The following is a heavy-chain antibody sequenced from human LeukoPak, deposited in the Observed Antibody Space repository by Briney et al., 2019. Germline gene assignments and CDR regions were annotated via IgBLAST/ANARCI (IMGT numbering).Heavy chain of an antibody. CDR1: GFTFSSYS. J-gene: IGHJ2*01. CDR3: ARVRKYSGYYSWYFDL. D-gene: IGHD5-12*01. CDR2: ISSSSSYI. V-gene: IGHV3-21*01. Sequence: PGGSLRLSCAASGFTFSSYSMNWVRQAPGKGLEWVSSISSSSSYIYYADSVKGRFTISRDNAKNSLYLQMNSLRAEDTAVYYCARVRKYSGYYSWYFDLWGRGTLVTVSS.